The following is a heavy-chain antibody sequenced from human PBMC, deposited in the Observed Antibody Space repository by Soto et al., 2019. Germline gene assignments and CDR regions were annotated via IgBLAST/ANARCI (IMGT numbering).Heavy chain of an antibody. V-gene: IGHV3-11*01. D-gene: IGHD3-3*01. CDR1: GFTVSDYY. Sequence: PGGSMRLSCAGSGFTVSDYYINWVRKAPGKGLEWISYVSTRGSTVNYADSVEGRFTIFRDNAENSLYLQMNSLRPEDTAIYYCAREGGFWSGSYPPSQYYYMDVWGKGTTVTVSS. CDR2: VSTRGSTV. J-gene: IGHJ6*03. CDR3: AREGGFWSGSYPPSQYYYMDV.